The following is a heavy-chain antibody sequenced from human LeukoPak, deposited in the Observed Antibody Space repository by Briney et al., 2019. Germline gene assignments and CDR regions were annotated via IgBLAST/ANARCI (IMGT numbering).Heavy chain of an antibody. CDR1: GYTFTDYY. D-gene: IGHD3-22*01. CDR2: TNPNSGDT. CDR3: AKQGLHDDSSGYLGY. J-gene: IGHJ4*02. V-gene: IGHV1-2*02. Sequence: ASVKVSCKASGYTFTDYYIHWVRQAPGQGLEWMGWTNPNSGDTNYAQELQGRVTMTRDTSISTAYMELSRLTSDDTAVYYCAKQGLHDDSSGYLGYWGQGTLVTVSS.